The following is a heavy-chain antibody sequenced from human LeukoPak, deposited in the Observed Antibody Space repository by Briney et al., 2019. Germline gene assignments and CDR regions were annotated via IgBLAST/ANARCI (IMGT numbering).Heavy chain of an antibody. CDR2: IKQDGSEK. D-gene: IGHD3-22*01. CDR1: GFTFSSYW. Sequence: PGGSLRLSCAASGFTFSSYWMSWARQAPGKGLEWVANIKQDGSEKYYVDSVKGRFTISRDNAKNSLYLQMNSLRAEDTAVYYCARAEWTTYYYDSSGYMFDYWGQGTLVTVSS. CDR3: ARAEWTTYYYDSSGYMFDY. V-gene: IGHV3-7*01. J-gene: IGHJ4*02.